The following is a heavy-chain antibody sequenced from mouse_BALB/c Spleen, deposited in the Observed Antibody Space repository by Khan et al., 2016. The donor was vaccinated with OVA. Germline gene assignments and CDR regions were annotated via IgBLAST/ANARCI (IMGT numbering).Heavy chain of an antibody. Sequence: EVQLVESGGDLVKPGGSLKLSCAASGFTFSSYSMSWVRQIPDKRLEWVATMSSGGDYTYYPDSVKGRFTISRDNAKNTLYLQISSLKSEDTAMYYCASHLTGSLAYWGQGTLVTVSA. CDR3: ASHLTGSLAY. CDR2: MSSGGDYT. D-gene: IGHD4-1*01. CDR1: GFTFSSYS. J-gene: IGHJ3*01. V-gene: IGHV5-6*01.